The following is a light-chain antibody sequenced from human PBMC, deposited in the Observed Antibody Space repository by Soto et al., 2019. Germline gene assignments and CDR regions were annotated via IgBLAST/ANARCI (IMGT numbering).Light chain of an antibody. CDR2: DVS. J-gene: IGLJ3*02. Sequence: QSALTQPRSVSGSPGQSVTISCTGTSSDVGGYNYVSWYQQHPGKAPKLMIYDVSKRPSGVPDRFSGSKSGNTASLTISGLQAEDEAEYDCCSYAGIWVFGGGTKLTVL. V-gene: IGLV2-11*01. CDR3: CSYAGIWV. CDR1: SSDVGGYNY.